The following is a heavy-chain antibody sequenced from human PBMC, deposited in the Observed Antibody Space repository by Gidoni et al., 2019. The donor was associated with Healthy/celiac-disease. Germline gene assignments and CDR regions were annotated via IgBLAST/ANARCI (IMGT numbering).Heavy chain of an antibody. CDR2: ISGSGGST. V-gene: IGHV3-23*01. CDR3: AKGDGDYYYYYYGMDV. J-gene: IGHJ6*02. D-gene: IGHD4-17*01. Sequence: EVQLLESGGGLVQPGGPLRLSCAASGFTFSSYAMSWVRQAPGQGLEWASAISGSGGSTYYADSVKGRFTISRDNSKNTLYLQMNSLRAEDTAVYYCAKGDGDYYYYYYGMDVWGQGTTVTVSS. CDR1: GFTFSSYA.